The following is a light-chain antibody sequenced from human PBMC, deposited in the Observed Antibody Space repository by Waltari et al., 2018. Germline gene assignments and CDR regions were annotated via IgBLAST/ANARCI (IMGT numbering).Light chain of an antibody. CDR2: AAS. CDR3: QQSYSPPT. Sequence: DSQMTQSPSSLSASVGDRVTITCTASQSISSYLNWYQQKQGKAPKLLIYAASSLQSGVPSMISGSGSGKDFTLTSSILHPEDFATYCCQQSYSPPTFGQGTKLEIK. CDR1: QSISSY. V-gene: IGKV1-39*01. J-gene: IGKJ2*01.